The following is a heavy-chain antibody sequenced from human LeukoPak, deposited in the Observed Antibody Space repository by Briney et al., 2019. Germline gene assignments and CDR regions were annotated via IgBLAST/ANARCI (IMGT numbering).Heavy chain of an antibody. Sequence: GGSLRLYCAASGFTFSRYWMDWVRQAPGKGRMWVSRINSDGSSTSSAHSVNGRFTISPDNPKNTLYLQMNSLRAEDTAVYYCARDGRPIAVANHVFDIWGQGTMVTVSS. CDR3: ARDGRPIAVANHVFDI. D-gene: IGHD6-19*01. J-gene: IGHJ3*02. CDR2: INSDGSST. CDR1: GFTFSRYW. V-gene: IGHV3-74*01.